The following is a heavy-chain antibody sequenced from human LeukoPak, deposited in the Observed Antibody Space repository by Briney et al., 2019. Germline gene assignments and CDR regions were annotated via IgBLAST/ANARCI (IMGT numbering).Heavy chain of an antibody. CDR1: GYTFSSYG. Sequence: ASVKVSCKTSGYTFSSYGVSWMRQAPGQGLEWMGWITPHNGGTNYAQKFQGGVTMTRDTSISTAYMELSRLRSDDTAVYYCARTKNLYPGWFDPWGQGTLVTVSS. J-gene: IGHJ5*02. V-gene: IGHV1-2*02. CDR2: ITPHNGGT. D-gene: IGHD1-14*01. CDR3: ARTKNLYPGWFDP.